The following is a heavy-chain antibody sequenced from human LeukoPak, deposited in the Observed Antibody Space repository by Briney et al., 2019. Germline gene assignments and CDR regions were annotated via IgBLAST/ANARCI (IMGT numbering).Heavy chain of an antibody. Sequence: PSETLSLTCTVSGGSISSSSYYWGWIRQPPGKGLEWIGSIYYSGSTYYNPSLKSRVTISVDTSKNQFSLKLSSVTAADTAVYYCARGRSADFWSGYLGYFDYWGQGTLVTVSS. J-gene: IGHJ4*02. CDR1: GGSISSSSYY. V-gene: IGHV4-39*07. CDR2: IYYSGST. CDR3: ARGRSADFWSGYLGYFDY. D-gene: IGHD3-3*01.